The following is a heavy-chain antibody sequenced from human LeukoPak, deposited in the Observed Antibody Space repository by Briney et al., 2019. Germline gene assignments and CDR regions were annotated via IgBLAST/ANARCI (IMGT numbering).Heavy chain of an antibody. CDR2: IYTTGNT. Sequence: PSETLSLTCSVSGGSISNGSYYWSWIRQPAGKGLEWIGRIYTTGNTNYHPSLKSRVTISVDTSNNQFSLNLSSVTAADTAVYYCARAFHCSTTSCYARGLDYWGQGTLVTVSS. D-gene: IGHD2-2*01. J-gene: IGHJ4*02. V-gene: IGHV4-61*02. CDR1: GGSISNGSYY. CDR3: ARAFHCSTTSCYARGLDY.